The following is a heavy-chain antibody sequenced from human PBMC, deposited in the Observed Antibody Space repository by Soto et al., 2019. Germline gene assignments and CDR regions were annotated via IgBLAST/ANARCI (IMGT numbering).Heavy chain of an antibody. CDR1: GFSLSTSGVG. Sequence: QITLKESGPTLVKPTQTLTLTCTSSGFSLSTSGVGVGWIRQPPGKALEWLAVIYWDDDKRYSPSLNSRLTITKDTSKNQVVLTMTNMDPVDTATYFCAHRRPWSSNWNSGWFDPWGQGTLVTVSS. V-gene: IGHV2-5*02. D-gene: IGHD1-20*01. CDR3: AHRRPWSSNWNSGWFDP. CDR2: IYWDDDK. J-gene: IGHJ5*02.